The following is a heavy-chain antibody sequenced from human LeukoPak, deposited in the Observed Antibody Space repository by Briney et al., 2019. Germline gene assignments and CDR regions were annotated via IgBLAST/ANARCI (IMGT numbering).Heavy chain of an antibody. V-gene: IGHV3-74*01. J-gene: IGHJ4*02. CDR1: GNYW. CDR3: VSFYETN. CDR2: VNSDGSWT. D-gene: IGHD2-2*01. Sequence: GGSLRLSCAASGNYWMHWVRQAPGKGLVWVSHVNSDGSWTSHADSVKGRFTISKDNAKNTVYLQMSNLRTEDTAVYYCVSFYETNWGRGTLVTVSS.